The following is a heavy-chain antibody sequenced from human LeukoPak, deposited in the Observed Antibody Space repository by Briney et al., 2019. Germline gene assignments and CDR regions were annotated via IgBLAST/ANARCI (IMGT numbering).Heavy chain of an antibody. CDR2: TYYRSKWYN. D-gene: IGHD6-13*01. Sequence: SQTLSLTCAISGDTVSSSTATWNWIRQSPSRGLEWLGRTYYRSKWYNDYAVSVKSRISINPDTSKNQFSLHLNSATPEDTAVYFCAQGIAVGGTVGDFAYWGQGSPATVSS. V-gene: IGHV6-1*01. J-gene: IGHJ4*02. CDR1: GDTVSSSTAT. CDR3: AQGIAVGGTVGDFAY.